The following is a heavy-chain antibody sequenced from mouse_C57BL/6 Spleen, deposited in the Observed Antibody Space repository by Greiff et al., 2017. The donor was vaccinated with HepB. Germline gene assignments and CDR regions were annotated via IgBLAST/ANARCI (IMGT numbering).Heavy chain of an antibody. CDR2: IYPGDGDT. D-gene: IGHD1-1*01. CDR3: ARRDYGSNYAMDY. V-gene: IGHV1-82*01. CDR1: GYAFSSSW. J-gene: IGHJ4*01. Sequence: VQLQQSGPELVKPGASVKISCKASGYAFSSSWMNWVKQRPGKGLEWIGRIYPGDGDTNYNGKFKGKATLNADKSSSTAYMQLSSLTSEDSAVYCCARRDYGSNYAMDYWGQGTSVTVSS.